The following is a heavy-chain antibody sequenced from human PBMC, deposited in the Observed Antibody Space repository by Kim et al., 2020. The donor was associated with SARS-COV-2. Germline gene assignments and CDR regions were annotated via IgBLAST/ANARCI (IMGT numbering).Heavy chain of an antibody. Sequence: SETLSLTCTVSGGSVSSGSYYWSWIRQPPGKGLEWIGYIYYSGSTNYNPSLKSRVTISVDTSKNQFSLKLSSVTAADTAVYYCARVIRVYSGYDFDYWGQGTLVTVSS. V-gene: IGHV4-61*01. D-gene: IGHD5-12*01. CDR1: GGSVSSGSYY. CDR2: IYYSGST. J-gene: IGHJ4*02. CDR3: ARVIRVYSGYDFDY.